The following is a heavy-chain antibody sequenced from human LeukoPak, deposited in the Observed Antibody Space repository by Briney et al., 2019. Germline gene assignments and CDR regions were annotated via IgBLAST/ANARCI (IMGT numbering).Heavy chain of an antibody. CDR2: ITGSAHIT. CDR3: AKEGSGWYGDSPSES. V-gene: IGHV3-23*01. CDR1: GFTFRNYA. D-gene: IGHD6-19*01. J-gene: IGHJ5*02. Sequence: PGGSLRLSCAASGFTFRNYAMSWVRQAPGKGLEWVSGITGSAHITYHAGSVKGRFTISRDNSNNTLYLQMNSLRAEDTAVYYCAKEGSGWYGDSPSESWGQGILVTVSS.